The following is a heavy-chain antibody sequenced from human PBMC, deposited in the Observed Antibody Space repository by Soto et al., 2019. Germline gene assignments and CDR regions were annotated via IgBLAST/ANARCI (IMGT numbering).Heavy chain of an antibody. CDR2: INPNSGGT. D-gene: IGHD6-19*01. J-gene: IGHJ6*02. CDR3: ARDLGSGWYYYYGMDV. Sequence: ASVKVSCKASGYTFTGYYMHWVRQAPGQGLEWMGWINPNSGGTNYAQKFQGWVTMTRDTSISTAYMELSRLRSDDTAVYYCARDLGSGWYYYYGMDVWGQGTTVTVS. CDR1: GYTFTGYY. V-gene: IGHV1-2*04.